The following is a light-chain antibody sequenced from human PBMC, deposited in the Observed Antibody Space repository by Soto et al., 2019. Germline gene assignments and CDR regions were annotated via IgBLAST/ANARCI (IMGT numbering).Light chain of an antibody. Sequence: ALTQPPSASGSPGQSVTISCTGTSREIGGYDFVSWYQQHPGKAPKLLIYDVIKRPSGVPDRFSGSKSGNTASLTVSGLQTDDEADYYCSSYGGSNNLLFGGGTKLTVL. V-gene: IGLV2-8*01. CDR3: SSYGGSNNLL. CDR2: DVI. J-gene: IGLJ2*01. CDR1: SREIGGYDF.